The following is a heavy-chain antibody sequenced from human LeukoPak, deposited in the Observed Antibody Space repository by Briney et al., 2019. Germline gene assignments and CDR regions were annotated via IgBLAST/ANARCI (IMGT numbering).Heavy chain of an antibody. Sequence: SETLSLTCAVYGGSFSGYYWSWIRQPPGKGLEWIGEINHSGSTNYNPSLKSRVTISVDTSKNQFSLKLSSVTAADTAVYYCARHPRGYYYGSGSSARIDYWGQGTLVTVSS. V-gene: IGHV4-34*01. CDR3: ARHPRGYYYGSGSSARIDY. CDR1: GGSFSGYY. D-gene: IGHD3-10*01. CDR2: INHSGST. J-gene: IGHJ4*02.